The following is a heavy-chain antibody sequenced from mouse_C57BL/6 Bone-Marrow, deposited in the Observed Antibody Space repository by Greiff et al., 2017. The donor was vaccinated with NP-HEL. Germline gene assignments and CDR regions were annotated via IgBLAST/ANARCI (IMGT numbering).Heavy chain of an antibody. V-gene: IGHV6-3*01. CDR3: HGYYTWFAY. CDR2: IRLKSDNYAT. CDR1: GFTFSNYW. Sequence: EVKLMESGGGLVQPGGSMKLSCVASGFTFSNYWMNWVRQSPEKGLEWVAQIRLKSDNYATHYAESVKGRFTISRDDSKSSVYLQMNNLRAEDTGIYYCHGYYTWFAYWGQGTLVTVSA. D-gene: IGHD2-3*01. J-gene: IGHJ3*01.